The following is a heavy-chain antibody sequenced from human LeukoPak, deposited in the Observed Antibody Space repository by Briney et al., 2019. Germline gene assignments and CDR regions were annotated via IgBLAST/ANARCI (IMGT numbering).Heavy chain of an antibody. CDR3: ARKLSGPSLQPDY. CDR2: ISGYNGHT. CDR1: GYTFADYG. Sequence: GASVKVSCKASGYTFADYGFSWVRQAPGQGLEWMGWISGYNGHTNYPQKLQGRVTMTRDTSTSTVYMELSSLRSEDTAVYYCARKLSGPSLQPDYWGQGTLVTVSS. D-gene: IGHD1-1*01. J-gene: IGHJ4*02. V-gene: IGHV1-18*01.